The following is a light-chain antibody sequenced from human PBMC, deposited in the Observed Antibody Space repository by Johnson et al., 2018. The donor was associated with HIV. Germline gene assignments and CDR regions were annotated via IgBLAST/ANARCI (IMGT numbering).Light chain of an antibody. CDR3: GTWDSSLSAFYYV. Sequence: QAVLTQPPSVSAAPGQKVTISCSGSSSNIGNNYVSWYQQVPGTAPKLLIYDNHKRPSGIPDRFSGSKSGTSATLGITGLQTGDEADYYCGTWDSSLSAFYYVFGTGTKVTVL. CDR2: DNH. J-gene: IGLJ1*01. V-gene: IGLV1-51*01. CDR1: SSNIGNNY.